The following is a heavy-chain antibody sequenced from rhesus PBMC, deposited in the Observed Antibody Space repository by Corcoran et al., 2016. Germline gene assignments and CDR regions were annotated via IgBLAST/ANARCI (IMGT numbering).Heavy chain of an antibody. CDR3: ARDENNRFDV. CDR1: GGSVSSVTW. V-gene: IGHV4-65*01. D-gene: IGHD3-9*01. Sequence: QVQVQESGPGLVKPSEPLSLTCAVPGGSVSSVTWWTWIRQPPGKGLEWVGSISGSSGDTYSSPSLKSRVTISTDTSKNQFSLKVTSVTAADTAVYYCARDENNRFDVWGAGVLVTVSS. J-gene: IGHJ5-1*01. CDR2: ISGSSGDT.